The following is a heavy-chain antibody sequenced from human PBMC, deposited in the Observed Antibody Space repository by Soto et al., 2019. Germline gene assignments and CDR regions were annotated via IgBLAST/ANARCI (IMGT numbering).Heavy chain of an antibody. CDR1: GYPFTSYD. D-gene: IGHD5-18*01. CDR2: MNPNSGNT. V-gene: IGHV1-8*01. Sequence: ASVKVYFKASGYPFTSYDINWVRQAPGQGLEWMGWMNPNSGNTGYAQKFQGRVTMTRNTSISTAYMELSSLRSEDTAVYYCARESEYSYGHYYGMDVWGQGTTVTVSS. CDR3: ARESEYSYGHYYGMDV. J-gene: IGHJ6*01.